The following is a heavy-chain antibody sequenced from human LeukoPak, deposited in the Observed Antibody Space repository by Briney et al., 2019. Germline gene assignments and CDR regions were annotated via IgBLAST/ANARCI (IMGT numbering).Heavy chain of an antibody. CDR2: ISSSSSTI. J-gene: IGHJ4*02. D-gene: IGHD6-6*01. CDR3: AREYSSSSGSVSDY. V-gene: IGHV3-48*02. CDR1: GFTFSSYN. Sequence: PGGSLRLSCAASGFTFSSYNMNWVRQAPGKGLEWDSYISSSSSTIYYADSVKGRFTISRDNAKNSLYLQMNSLRDEDTAVYYCAREYSSSSGSVSDYWGQGTLVTVSS.